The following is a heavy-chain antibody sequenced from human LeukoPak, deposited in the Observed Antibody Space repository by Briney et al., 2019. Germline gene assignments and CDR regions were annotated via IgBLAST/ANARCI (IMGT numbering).Heavy chain of an antibody. Sequence: ASVKVSCKVSGYTLTELSMHWVRQAPGKGLEWMGGFDPEDGETIYAQKFQGRVTMAEDTSTDTAYMELSSLRSEDTAVYYCATGYCSSTSCPYGMDVWGQGTTVIVSS. J-gene: IGHJ6*02. D-gene: IGHD2-2*01. V-gene: IGHV1-24*01. CDR3: ATGYCSSTSCPYGMDV. CDR2: FDPEDGET. CDR1: GYTLTELS.